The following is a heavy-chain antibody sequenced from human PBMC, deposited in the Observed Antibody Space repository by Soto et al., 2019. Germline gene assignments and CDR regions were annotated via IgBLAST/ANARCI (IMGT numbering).Heavy chain of an antibody. J-gene: IGHJ6*03. CDR2: INSDGSST. Sequence: PGGSLRLSCAASGFTFSSYWMHWVRQAPGKGLVWVSRINSDGSSTSYADSMKGRFTISRDNAKNTLYLQMNSLRAEDTAVYYCARGMGIAAAGIYYYYYYRDVWGKGTTVTVSS. CDR3: ARGMGIAAAGIYYYYYYRDV. CDR1: GFTFSSYW. D-gene: IGHD6-13*01. V-gene: IGHV3-74*01.